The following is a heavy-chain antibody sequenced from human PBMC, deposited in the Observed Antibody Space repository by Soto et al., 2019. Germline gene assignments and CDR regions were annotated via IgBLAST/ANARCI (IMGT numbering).Heavy chain of an antibody. CDR1: GGTFTSYA. CDR3: AREGNWYRYKHLDY. CDR2: IIPIFGTA. J-gene: IGHJ4*02. D-gene: IGHD6-13*01. Sequence: SVKVSCKASGGTFTSYAISWVRQAPGQGLEWMGGIIPIFGTANYAQKFQGRVTITADESTSTAYMELSSLRSEDTAVYYCAREGNWYRYKHLDYWGQGTMVTVSS. V-gene: IGHV1-69*13.